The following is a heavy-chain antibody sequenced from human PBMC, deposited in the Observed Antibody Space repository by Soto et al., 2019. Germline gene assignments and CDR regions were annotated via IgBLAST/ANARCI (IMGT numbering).Heavy chain of an antibody. Sequence: GGSLSLSSTASGFPFYDYAMHWVRQAPGKGLEWVSGISWNSGSIGYADSVKGRFTISRDNAKNSLYLQMNSLRAEDTALYYCAKDMSYYDSSQRFDYWGQGTLVTVSS. CDR3: AKDMSYYDSSQRFDY. D-gene: IGHD3-22*01. V-gene: IGHV3-9*01. CDR2: ISWNSGSI. J-gene: IGHJ4*02. CDR1: GFPFYDYA.